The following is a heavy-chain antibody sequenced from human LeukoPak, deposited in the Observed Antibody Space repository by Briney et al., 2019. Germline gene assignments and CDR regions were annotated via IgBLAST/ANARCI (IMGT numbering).Heavy chain of an antibody. CDR1: GGSFSGYY. CDR2: INHSGST. Sequence: SETLSLTCAVYGGSFSGYYWSWIRQPPGKGLEWIGEINHSGSTNYNPSLKSRVTISVDTSKNQFSLKLSSVTAADTAVYYCARAPFSPRYNWNAKYLQHWGQGTLVTVSS. V-gene: IGHV4-34*01. CDR3: ARAPFSPRYNWNAKYLQH. J-gene: IGHJ1*01. D-gene: IGHD1-1*01.